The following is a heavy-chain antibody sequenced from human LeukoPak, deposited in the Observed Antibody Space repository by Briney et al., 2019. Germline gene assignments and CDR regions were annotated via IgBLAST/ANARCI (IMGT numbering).Heavy chain of an antibody. J-gene: IGHJ4*02. D-gene: IGHD1-26*01. CDR2: INPNSGGT. Sequence: ASVKVSCKASGYTFTSYGISWVRQAPGQGLEWMGWINPNSGGTNYAQKFQGRVTMTRDTSISTAYMELSRLRSDDTAVYYCAKGSAGLFDYWGQGTLVTVSS. CDR1: GYTFTSYG. V-gene: IGHV1-2*02. CDR3: AKGSAGLFDY.